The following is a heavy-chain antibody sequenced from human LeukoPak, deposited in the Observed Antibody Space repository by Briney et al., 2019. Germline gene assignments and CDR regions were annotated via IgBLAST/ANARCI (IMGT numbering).Heavy chain of an antibody. CDR1: GGSISSYY. V-gene: IGHV4-59*12. Sequence: SGPLSLTCPVSGGSISSYYWSWIRQPPGKGLEWIGYIYYSGSTNYNPSLKGRVTMSVDTSKNQFSLKLSSVTAADTAVYYCARVSIAALDGMDVWGQGTTVTVSS. CDR3: ARVSIAALDGMDV. D-gene: IGHD6-6*01. J-gene: IGHJ6*02. CDR2: IYYSGST.